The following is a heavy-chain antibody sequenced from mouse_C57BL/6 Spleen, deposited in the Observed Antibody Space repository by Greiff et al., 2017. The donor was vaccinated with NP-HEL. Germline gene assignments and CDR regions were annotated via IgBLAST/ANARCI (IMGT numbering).Heavy chain of an antibody. D-gene: IGHD1-1*01. CDR3: ARTTVVATLDFDY. Sequence: QVQLQQPGAELVKPGASVKLSCKASGYTFTSYWMQWVKQRPGQGLEWIGEIDPSDSYTNYNQKFKGKATLTVDTSSSTAYMQLRSLTSEDSAVYYCARTTVVATLDFDYWGQGTTLTVSS. CDR2: IDPSDSYT. V-gene: IGHV1-50*01. J-gene: IGHJ2*01. CDR1: GYTFTSYW.